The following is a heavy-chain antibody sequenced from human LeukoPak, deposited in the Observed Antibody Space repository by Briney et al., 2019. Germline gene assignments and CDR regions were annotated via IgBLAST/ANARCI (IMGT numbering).Heavy chain of an antibody. CDR2: MNPNSGNT. Sequence: ASVKVSCKASGYTFPSYDINWVRQPTGQGLEWMGWMNPNSGNTGYAQQFQGRVTMTTNTSINPAYMELSSLRSEDTAVYYCARALGGSSGGYYGMDVWGQGTTVTVSS. CDR3: ARALGGSSGGYYGMDV. V-gene: IGHV1-8*01. J-gene: IGHJ6*02. CDR1: GYTFPSYD. D-gene: IGHD3-16*01.